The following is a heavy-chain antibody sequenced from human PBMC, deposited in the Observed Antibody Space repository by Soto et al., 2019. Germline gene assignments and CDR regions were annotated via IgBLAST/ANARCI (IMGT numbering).Heavy chain of an antibody. CDR1: RFTFTTFG. J-gene: IGHJ5*02. CDR2: VSHDGSHE. Sequence: GGSLRLSCAASRFTFTTFGMHWVRQAPGKGLEWVAVVSHDGSHEYYADSVKGRFTISRDNSKNTLYLQMNSLRAEDTAVYYCAKTRDIVVVVAATSGWFDPWGQGTLVTVSS. CDR3: AKTRDIVVVVAATSGWFDP. D-gene: IGHD2-15*01. V-gene: IGHV3-30*18.